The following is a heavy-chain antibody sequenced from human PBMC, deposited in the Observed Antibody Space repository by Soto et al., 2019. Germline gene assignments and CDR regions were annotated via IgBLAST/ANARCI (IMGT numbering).Heavy chain of an antibody. Sequence: QITLKESGPTLVKPTQTLTLTCTFSGFSLSTTGVGVGWVRQPPGKALEWLAVIYWNDDRRYSPSLKSRLTITKDTSKTQVVLSMTNMDPVDTATYFCAHRPEFTTGWFGVDFWGQGTLVTVSS. V-gene: IGHV2-5*01. CDR3: AHRPEFTTGWFGVDF. CDR2: IYWNDDR. D-gene: IGHD6-19*01. J-gene: IGHJ4*02. CDR1: GFSLSTTGVG.